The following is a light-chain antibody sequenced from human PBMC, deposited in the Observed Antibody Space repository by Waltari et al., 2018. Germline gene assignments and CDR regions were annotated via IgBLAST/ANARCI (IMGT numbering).Light chain of an antibody. Sequence: QSALTQPASVSGSPGQSITISCTGTSSDVGGYNYVSWYQQYPGKAPKLMIYDVNKRPLGVPNRFSGAKAGNTASLTISGRQAEDEANYYCSSFTSTNYPRVFGGGTKLTVL. CDR2: DVN. J-gene: IGLJ3*02. V-gene: IGLV2-14*01. CDR1: SSDVGGYNY. CDR3: SSFTSTNYPRV.